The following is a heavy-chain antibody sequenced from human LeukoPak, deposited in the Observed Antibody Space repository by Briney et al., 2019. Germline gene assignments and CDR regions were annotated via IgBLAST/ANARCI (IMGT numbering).Heavy chain of an antibody. CDR1: GFTFSSYW. Sequence: GGSLRLSCAASGFTFSSYWMSWVRQAPGKGLEWVANIKQDGSEKYYVDSVKGRFTISRDNAKNSLYLQMNSLRAEDTAVYYCAKGGRWTVQDAFDIWGQGTMVTVSS. V-gene: IGHV3-7*01. CDR2: IKQDGSEK. CDR3: AKGGRWTVQDAFDI. D-gene: IGHD2-15*01. J-gene: IGHJ3*02.